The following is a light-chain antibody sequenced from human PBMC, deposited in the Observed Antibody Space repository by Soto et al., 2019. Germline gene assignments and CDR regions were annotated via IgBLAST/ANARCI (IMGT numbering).Light chain of an antibody. CDR1: QSISSSY. CDR3: QQYGPSPYT. V-gene: IGKV3-20*01. Sequence: DIVLTQSPGTLSSSLGERATLSCRASQSISSSYLAWYQQKPGQAPRLLIYGASNRATGIPDRFSGSGSGTDFTLTISRLEPEDFAVYYCQQYGPSPYTFGQGTKLEIE. CDR2: GAS. J-gene: IGKJ2*01.